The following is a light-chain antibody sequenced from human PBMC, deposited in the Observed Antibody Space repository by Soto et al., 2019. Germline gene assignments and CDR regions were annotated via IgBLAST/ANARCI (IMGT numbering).Light chain of an antibody. CDR1: QSVSSN. CDR3: EQYYDPPYT. CDR2: GAS. Sequence: EIVMTQSPATLSVSPGERATLSCRASQSVSSNLAWYQQKPGQAPRLLIYGASTRATGIPARFSGSGSGTEFTLTISSLQSEDFAVYYCEQYYDPPYTFGQGTKVEV. J-gene: IGKJ2*01. V-gene: IGKV3-15*01.